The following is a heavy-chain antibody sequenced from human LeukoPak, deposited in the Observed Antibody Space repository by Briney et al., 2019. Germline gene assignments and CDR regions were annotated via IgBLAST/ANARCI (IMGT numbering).Heavy chain of an antibody. J-gene: IGHJ4*02. CDR1: GYTFTGYY. V-gene: IGHV1-2*02. CDR3: ARVSGSGSYRHFDY. Sequence: ASVKVSCKASGYTFTGYYMHWVRQAPGQGLEWMGWINPNSGGTNYAQKLQGRVTMTRDTSISTAYMELSRPRSDDTAVYYCARVSGSGSYRHFDYWGQGTLVTVSS. D-gene: IGHD1-26*01. CDR2: INPNSGGT.